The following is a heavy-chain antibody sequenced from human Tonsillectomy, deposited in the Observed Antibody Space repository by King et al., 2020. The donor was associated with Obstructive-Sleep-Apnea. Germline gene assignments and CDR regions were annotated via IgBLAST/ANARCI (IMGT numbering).Heavy chain of an antibody. CDR2: INPNSGDT. CDR3: ASRPNSGWLY. V-gene: IGHV1-2*02. CDR1: CYTFTDHY. Sequence: QLVQSGAEVKKPGPSVKVSCKASCYTFTDHYMHWGRQAPGQGPEGMGGINPNSGDTNYAQNVQGRVTMTRDTSISTAYMELSRLTSDDTAVYYCASRPNSGWLYWGQGTLVTVSS. D-gene: IGHD6-19*01. J-gene: IGHJ4*02.